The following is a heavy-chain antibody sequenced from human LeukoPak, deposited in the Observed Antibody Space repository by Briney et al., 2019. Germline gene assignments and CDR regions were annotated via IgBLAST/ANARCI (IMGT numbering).Heavy chain of an antibody. CDR2: INSDGSSA. D-gene: IGHD1-26*01. CDR3: ARDPSYSENLDY. J-gene: IGHJ4*02. CDR1: GFTFSSYW. V-gene: IGHV3-74*01. Sequence: GGSLRLSCAASGFTFSSYWMHWIRQAPGKGLVWVSRINSDGSSATYADSVKGRFTISRDNAKNTLYLQMNSLRAEDTAVYYCARDPSYSENLDYWGQGTLVTVSS.